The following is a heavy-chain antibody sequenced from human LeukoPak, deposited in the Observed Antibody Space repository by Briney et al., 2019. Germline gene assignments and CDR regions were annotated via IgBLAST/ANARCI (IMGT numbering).Heavy chain of an antibody. Sequence: GGSLRLSCAASGFTFSDAWMSWVRQAPGKGLEWVSGINWNGGSTGYADSVKGRFTISRDNAKNSLYLQMNSLRAEDTAVYYCARELADDFWSGYYLNYFDYWGQGTLVTVSS. D-gene: IGHD3-3*01. CDR3: ARELADDFWSGYYLNYFDY. J-gene: IGHJ4*02. CDR1: GFTFSDAW. V-gene: IGHV3-20*04. CDR2: INWNGGST.